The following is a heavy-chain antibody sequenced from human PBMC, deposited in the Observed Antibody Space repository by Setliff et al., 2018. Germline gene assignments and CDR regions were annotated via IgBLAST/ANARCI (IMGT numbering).Heavy chain of an antibody. CDR2: MNPNSGNT. CDR3: ARRVGSVGIQLPDY. J-gene: IGHJ4*02. D-gene: IGHD5-18*01. V-gene: IGHV1-8*02. CDR1: GYTFTSYD. Sequence: ASVKVSCKASGYTFTSYDINWVRQATGQGLEWMGWMNPNSGNTGYAQKFQGRVTMTRNTSISTAYMELSSLRSEVTAVYYCARRVGSVGIQLPDYWGQGTQVTVSS.